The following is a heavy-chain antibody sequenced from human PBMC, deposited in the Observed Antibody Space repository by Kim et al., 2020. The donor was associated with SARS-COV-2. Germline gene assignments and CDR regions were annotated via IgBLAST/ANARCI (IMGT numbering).Heavy chain of an antibody. V-gene: IGHV1-2*02. D-gene: IGHD3-10*01. CDR2: NNPNSGDT. CDR1: GYTFTDYY. CDR3: VRVQHNYGSGSPGY. J-gene: IGHJ4*02. Sequence: ASVKVSCKASGYTFTDYYMHWVRQAPGQGLEWMGWNNPNSGDTKYAQKFQGRVSMTRDTSISTAHMELSRLRSDDTAVYYCVRVQHNYGSGSPGYWGQGTLVTVSS.